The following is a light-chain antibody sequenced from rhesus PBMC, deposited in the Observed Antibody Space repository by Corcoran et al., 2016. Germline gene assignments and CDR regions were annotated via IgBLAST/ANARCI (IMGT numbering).Light chain of an antibody. CDR1: QNIKNW. CDR3: QQNSLSPWT. J-gene: IGKJ1*01. V-gene: IGKV1-22*01. CDR2: QAS. Sequence: DIQMTQSPSSLSASVGDTVTIICRASQNIKNWLVWYQQKPGEAPKPLIYQASTLHSGVLTRFSGRGSGTDFTITISSLQSEDFAGYYCQQNSLSPWTFGQGTKVETK.